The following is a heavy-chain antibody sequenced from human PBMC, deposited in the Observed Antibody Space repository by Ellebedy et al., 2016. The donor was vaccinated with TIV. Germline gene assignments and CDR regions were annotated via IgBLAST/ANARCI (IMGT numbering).Heavy chain of an antibody. J-gene: IGHJ4*02. CDR2: FDPEDGET. V-gene: IGHV1-24*01. Sequence: ASVKVSCKVSGYTLTELSMHWVRQAPGKGLEWMGGFDPEDGETIYAQKFQGRVTMTEDTSTDTAYMELSSLRSEDTAVYYCASLSGVWFGELLGEFDYWGQGTLVTVSS. CDR3: ASLSGVWFGELLGEFDY. D-gene: IGHD3-10*01. CDR1: GYTLTELS.